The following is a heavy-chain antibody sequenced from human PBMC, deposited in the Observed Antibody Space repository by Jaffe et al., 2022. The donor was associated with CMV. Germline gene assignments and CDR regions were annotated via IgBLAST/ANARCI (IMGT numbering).Heavy chain of an antibody. V-gene: IGHV2-70*01. D-gene: IGHD1-26*01. CDR2: IDWDDDK. CDR1: GFSLSTSGMC. Sequence: QVTLRESGPALVKPTQTLTLTCTFSGFSLSTSGMCVSWIRQPPGKALEWLALIDWDDDKYYSTSLKTRLTISKDTSKNQVVLTMTNMDPVDTATYYCARIPQCGSVGALSNDAFDIWGQGTMVTVSS. J-gene: IGHJ3*02. CDR3: ARIPQCGSVGALSNDAFDI.